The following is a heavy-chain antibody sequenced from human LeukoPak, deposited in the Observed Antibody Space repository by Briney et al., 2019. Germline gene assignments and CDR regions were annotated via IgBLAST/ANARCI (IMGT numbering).Heavy chain of an antibody. J-gene: IGHJ4*02. V-gene: IGHV3-21*01. CDR3: TRGSYGDYGY. D-gene: IGHD4-17*01. CDR1: GFIFSSFT. Sequence: GSLRLSCAASGFIFSSFTMNWVRQAPGKGLEWVSSISSDSKSIYYADSVKGRFIISRDNAKNSLFLQMDSLRAEDTALYYYTRGSYGDYGYWGQGTLVTVSS. CDR2: ISSDSKSI.